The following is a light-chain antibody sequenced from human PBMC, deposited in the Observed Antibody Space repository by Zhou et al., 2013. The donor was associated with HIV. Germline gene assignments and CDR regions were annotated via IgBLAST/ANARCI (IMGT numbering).Light chain of an antibody. Sequence: EIVLTQSPATLSLSPGERASLSCRASQSVSSNLAWYQQRPGQAPRLLIYDASNRATGIPARFSGSGSGTDFTLTISSLEPEDFAVYYCQQYGSSPYTFGQGTKLEIK. CDR2: DAS. J-gene: IGKJ2*01. V-gene: IGKV3-11*01. CDR3: QQYGSSPYT. CDR1: QSVSSN.